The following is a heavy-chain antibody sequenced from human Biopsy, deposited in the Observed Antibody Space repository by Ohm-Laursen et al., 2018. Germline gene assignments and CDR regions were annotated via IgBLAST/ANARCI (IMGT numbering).Heavy chain of an antibody. CDR1: GFNVNNKF. J-gene: IGHJ6*02. CDR3: ARDMSHLYGLDV. Sequence: SLRLSCSASGFNVNNKFMSWVRQAPGKGLEWVSVIYGDDRTYYADSVKGRFTISRDKPKNTLYLQMNSLRVEDTAVYYCARDMSHLYGLDVWGQGTTVTVSS. D-gene: IGHD2-2*02. CDR2: IYGDDRT. V-gene: IGHV3-53*01.